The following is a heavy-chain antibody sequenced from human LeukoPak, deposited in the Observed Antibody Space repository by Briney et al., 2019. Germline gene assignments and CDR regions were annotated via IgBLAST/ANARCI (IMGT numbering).Heavy chain of an antibody. CDR3: ARGYNFIYYFDY. V-gene: IGHV4-59*01. CDR1: GDSIGSYY. D-gene: IGHD5-12*01. CDR2: VYYTGST. J-gene: IGHJ4*02. Sequence: SETLSLTCTASGDSIGSYYWSWIRQPPGKELEWIGYVYYTGSTNYNPSLKSRVTISVDTSKNQFSLKLRSVTAADTAIYYCARGYNFIYYFDYWGQGSLATVSS.